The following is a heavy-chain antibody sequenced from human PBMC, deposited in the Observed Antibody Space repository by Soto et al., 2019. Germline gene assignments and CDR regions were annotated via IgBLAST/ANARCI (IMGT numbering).Heavy chain of an antibody. V-gene: IGHV5-51*01. J-gene: IGHJ4*02. CDR3: ARADYYDGSGYRLFDH. CDR2: IYPGDSDT. Sequence: GESLKSSCKGSGYSFTSHWIGWVRQMPGKGLEWMGIIYPGDSDTRYRPSFQGQVTISADKSISTAYLQWSSLKASDTAMYYCARADYYDGSGYRLFDHWGQGTLVTVSS. D-gene: IGHD3-22*01. CDR1: GYSFTSHW.